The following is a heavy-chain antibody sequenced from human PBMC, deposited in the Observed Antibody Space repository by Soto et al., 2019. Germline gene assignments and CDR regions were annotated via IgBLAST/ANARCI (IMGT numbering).Heavy chain of an antibody. CDR1: GYTFTSYY. CDR2: INPSGGST. J-gene: IGHJ6*02. D-gene: IGHD3-22*01. Sequence: ASVKVSCKASGYTFTSYYMHWVRQATRQGLEWMGIINPSGGSTSYAQKFQGRVTMTRDTSTSTVYMELSSLRSEDTAVYYCASPNGDYYDSSGYPARYGMDVWGQGTTVTVSS. V-gene: IGHV1-46*01. CDR3: ASPNGDYYDSSGYPARYGMDV.